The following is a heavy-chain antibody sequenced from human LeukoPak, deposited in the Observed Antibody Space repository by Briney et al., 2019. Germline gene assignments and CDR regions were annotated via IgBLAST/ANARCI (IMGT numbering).Heavy chain of an antibody. V-gene: IGHV3-7*01. J-gene: IGHJ4*02. CDR3: VGHSDY. CDR2: IKQDGSEK. CDR1: GFNLRGYS. D-gene: IGHD3-16*01. Sequence: GGSLRLSCAGSGFNLRGYSMNWVRQAPGKGLEWVANIKQDGSEKYYVDSVKGRFTISRDNAKNSLYLQMNSLRAEDTAVYYCVGHSDYWGQGTLVTVSS.